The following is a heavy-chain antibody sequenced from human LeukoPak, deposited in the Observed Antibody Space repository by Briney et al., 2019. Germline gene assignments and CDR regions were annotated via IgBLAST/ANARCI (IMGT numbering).Heavy chain of an antibody. J-gene: IGHJ4*02. D-gene: IGHD1-26*01. CDR2: INGDGSGT. CDR1: GFTFSSNW. V-gene: IGHV3-74*01. CDR3: ARGYYSGSRIDY. Sequence: PGGSLRLSCAASGFTFSSNWMHWARHAPGKGLVWVSRINGDGSGTNYADSVKGRFTISRDNAKNTLYLQMNSLRAEDTAVYYCARGYYSGSRIDYWGQGTLVTVFS.